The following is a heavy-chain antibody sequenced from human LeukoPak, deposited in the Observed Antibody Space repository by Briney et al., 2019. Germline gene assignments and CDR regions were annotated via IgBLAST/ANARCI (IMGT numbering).Heavy chain of an antibody. D-gene: IGHD5-24*01. Sequence: GGSLRLSCAASGFTFSDYCMSWIRQAPGKGLEWVSYISSSGSTIYYADSVKGRFTISRDNAKNSLYLQMNGLRAEDTAVYYCARSRAQLQFAYMDVWGKGTTVTVSS. CDR3: ARSRAQLQFAYMDV. V-gene: IGHV3-11*01. J-gene: IGHJ6*03. CDR1: GFTFSDYC. CDR2: ISSSGSTI.